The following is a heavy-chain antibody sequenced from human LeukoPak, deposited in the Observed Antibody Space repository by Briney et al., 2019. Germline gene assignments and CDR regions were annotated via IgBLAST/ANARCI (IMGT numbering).Heavy chain of an antibody. Sequence: GASVKVSCKASGYTFTGYYMHWVRQAPGQGLEWMGWISAYNGNTNYAQKLQGRVTMTTDTSTSTAYMELRSLRSDDTAVYYRARGFRELPVDYWGQGTLVTVSS. J-gene: IGHJ4*02. V-gene: IGHV1-18*04. CDR2: ISAYNGNT. CDR3: ARGFRELPVDY. D-gene: IGHD1-26*01. CDR1: GYTFTGYY.